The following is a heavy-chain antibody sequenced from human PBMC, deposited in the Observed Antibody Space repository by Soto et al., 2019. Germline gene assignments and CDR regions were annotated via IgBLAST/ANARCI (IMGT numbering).Heavy chain of an antibody. J-gene: IGHJ5*02. CDR1: GGSFSGYY. Sequence: SETLSLTCAVYGGSFSGYYWSWIRQPPGKGLEWIGEINHSGSTNYNSSLKSRVTISVDTSKNQFSLKLSSVTAADTAVYYCARGIAAAGNWFDPWGQGTLVTVSS. V-gene: IGHV4-34*01. D-gene: IGHD6-13*01. CDR2: INHSGST. CDR3: ARGIAAAGNWFDP.